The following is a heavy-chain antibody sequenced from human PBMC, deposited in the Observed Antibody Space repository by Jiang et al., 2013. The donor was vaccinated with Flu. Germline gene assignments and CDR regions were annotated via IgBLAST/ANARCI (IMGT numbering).Heavy chain of an antibody. CDR3: ARVYGGYDLLFDY. V-gene: IGHV1-2*02. D-gene: IGHD5-12*01. Sequence: GAEVKKPGASVKVSCKVSGYTFTGYYMHWVRQAPGQGLEWMGWINPNSGGTNYAQKFQGRVTMTRDTSISTAYMELSRLRSDDTAVYYCARVYGGYDLLFDYWGQGTLVTVSS. J-gene: IGHJ4*02. CDR1: GYTFTGYY. CDR2: INPNSGGT.